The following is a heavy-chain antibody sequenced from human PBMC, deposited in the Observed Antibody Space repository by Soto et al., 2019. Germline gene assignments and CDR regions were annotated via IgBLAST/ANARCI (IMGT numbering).Heavy chain of an antibody. CDR2: ISYDGSNK. D-gene: IGHD2-15*01. CDR3: AKDPAVVAATGWYFDN. V-gene: IGHV3-30*18. CDR1: GFTFSSYG. Sequence: GGALRLSCAASGFTFSSYGMHWVRQAPGKGLEWVAVISYDGSNKYYADSVKGRFTISRDNSKNTLYLQMNSLRAEDTAVYYCAKDPAVVAATGWYFDNWGQGTLVTVSS. J-gene: IGHJ4*02.